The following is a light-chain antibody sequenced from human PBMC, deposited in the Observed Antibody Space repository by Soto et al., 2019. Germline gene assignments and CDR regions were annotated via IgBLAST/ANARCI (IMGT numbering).Light chain of an antibody. CDR3: QQSYNTPRT. V-gene: IGKV3D-20*02. CDR1: QSVSSNY. J-gene: IGKJ1*01. CDR2: GAS. Sequence: EIVMTQSPATLSVSPGEGATLSCRASQSVSSNYLAWYQQKPGQAPRLLIYGASSRATGIPDRFSGSGSGTDFTLTITSLQPEDFATYYCQQSYNTPRTFGQGTKVDTK.